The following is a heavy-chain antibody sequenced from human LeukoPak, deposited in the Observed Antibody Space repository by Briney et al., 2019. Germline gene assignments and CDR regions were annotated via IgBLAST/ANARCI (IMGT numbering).Heavy chain of an antibody. V-gene: IGHV4-59*01. Sequence: PSETLSLTCAAYGGSFSGYYWSRIRQPPGKGLHWIGYVYYSGSTNYNPSLKSRVTISADTSKNQFSLRLSSVTAADTAVYYCARGLNNRKSGRRFDVFEIWGQGTMVTVSS. J-gene: IGHJ3*02. CDR3: ARGLNNRKSGRRFDVFEI. CDR2: VYYSGST. D-gene: IGHD1-14*01. CDR1: GGSFSGYY.